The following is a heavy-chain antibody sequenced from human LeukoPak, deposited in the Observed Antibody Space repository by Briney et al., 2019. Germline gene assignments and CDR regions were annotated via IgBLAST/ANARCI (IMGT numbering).Heavy chain of an antibody. Sequence: GESLQISFKTSGCRFTTQWIGWVRRMPGKGLEWMGIIYPADSDTRYSPSLQGQVTISADKSITTAYLQWSSLKASDTAMYYCARLQGSDSAIDFWGQGTLVTVSA. CDR2: IYPADSDT. CDR1: GCRFTTQW. CDR3: ARLQGSDSAIDF. J-gene: IGHJ4*02. V-gene: IGHV5-51*01. D-gene: IGHD2-15*01.